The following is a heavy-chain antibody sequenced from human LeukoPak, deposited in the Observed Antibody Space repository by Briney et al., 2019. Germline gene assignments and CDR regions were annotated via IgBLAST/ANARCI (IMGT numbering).Heavy chain of an antibody. J-gene: IGHJ4*02. CDR3: ARERKYYYYDSSGYYSDY. V-gene: IGHV1-69*04. CDR2: IIPILGIA. D-gene: IGHD3-22*01. Sequence: SVKVSCKASGGTFSSYAISWVRQAPGQGLEWMGRIIPILGIANYAQKFQGRVTITADKSTSTAYMGLSSLRSEDTAVYYCARERKYYYYDSSGYYSDYWGQGTLVTVSS. CDR1: GGTFSSYA.